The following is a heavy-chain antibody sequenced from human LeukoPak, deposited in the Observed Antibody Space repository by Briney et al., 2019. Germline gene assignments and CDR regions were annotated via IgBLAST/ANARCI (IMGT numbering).Heavy chain of an antibody. Sequence: SETLSLTCTVSGGSISSSSYYWGWIRQPPGKGLEWIGSIYYSGDTYYNPSLKSRRVTISVDTSKNQFSLRLSSVTAADTAVYYCARATTSSGWTRAEYFQHWGQGTLVTVSS. CDR2: IYYSGDT. CDR3: ARATTSSGWTRAEYFQH. D-gene: IGHD6-19*01. CDR1: GGSISSSSYY. V-gene: IGHV4-39*01. J-gene: IGHJ1*01.